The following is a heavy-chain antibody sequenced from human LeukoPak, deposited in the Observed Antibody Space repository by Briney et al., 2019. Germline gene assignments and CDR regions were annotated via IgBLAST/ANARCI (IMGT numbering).Heavy chain of an antibody. CDR1: GFTVSSNY. Sequence: GGSLRLSCAVSGFTVSSNYMSWVRQAPGKGLEWVSVIYSGGGTYYEDSVKGRFTISRDNSKNTVYLQMNSLRVEDTAVYYCARSRGTFFPHDYWGQGTLVTVTS. CDR3: ARSRGTFFPHDY. CDR2: IYSGGGT. D-gene: IGHD3-10*01. V-gene: IGHV3-66*01. J-gene: IGHJ4*02.